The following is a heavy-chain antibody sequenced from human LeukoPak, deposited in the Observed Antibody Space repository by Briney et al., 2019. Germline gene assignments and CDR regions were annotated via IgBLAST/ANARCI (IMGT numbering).Heavy chain of an antibody. CDR3: ARGLSYYGSGSYYIPNPYYYYYGMDV. Sequence: ASVKVSCKASGYTFTSYDINWVRQATGQGLEWMGWMNPNSGNTGYAQKFQGRVTMTRNTSISTAYMELSSLRSEDTAVYYCARGLSYYGSGSYYIPNPYYYYYGMDVWGQGTTVTVSS. J-gene: IGHJ6*02. CDR2: MNPNSGNT. D-gene: IGHD3-10*01. CDR1: GYTFTSYD. V-gene: IGHV1-8*01.